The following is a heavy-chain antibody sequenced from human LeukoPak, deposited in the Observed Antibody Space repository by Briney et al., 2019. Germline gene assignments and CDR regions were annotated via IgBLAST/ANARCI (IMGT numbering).Heavy chain of an antibody. CDR1: GYTFTGYY. CDR3: ARSPKSNIVGKIDY. D-gene: IGHD1-26*01. J-gene: IGHJ4*02. V-gene: IGHV1-2*02. CDR2: INPNSGGT. Sequence: ASVKVSCKASGYTFTGYYMHWVRQAPGQGLEWMGWINPNSGGTNYAQKFQGRVTMTRDTSISTAYMELSRLRSDDTAVYYCARSPKSNIVGKIDYWGQGTLVTVSS.